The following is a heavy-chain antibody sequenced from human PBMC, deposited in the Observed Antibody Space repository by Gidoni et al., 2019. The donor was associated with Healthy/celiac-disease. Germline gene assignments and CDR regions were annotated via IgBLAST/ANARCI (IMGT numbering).Heavy chain of an antibody. D-gene: IGHD4-17*01. V-gene: IGHV3-30-3*01. CDR3: ARVVTTVKVYGMDV. Sequence: QVQLVESGGGVVQPGRSLRLSCAASGFTFRSYAMHWVRQAPGKGLEWVAVISYDGSNKYYADSVKGRFTISRDNSKNTLYLQMNSLRAEDTAVYYCARVVTTVKVYGMDVWGQGTTVTVSS. CDR1: GFTFRSYA. J-gene: IGHJ6*02. CDR2: ISYDGSNK.